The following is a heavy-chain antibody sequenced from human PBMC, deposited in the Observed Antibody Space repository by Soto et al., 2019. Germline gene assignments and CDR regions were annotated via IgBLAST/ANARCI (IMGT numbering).Heavy chain of an antibody. CDR3: ARVQYYYDSSGYYYFDY. V-gene: IGHV4-4*02. CDR2: IYHSGST. Sequence: SETLSLTCAVSGCSISSSNWWSWVRQPPGKGLEWIGEIYHSGSTNYNPSLKSRVTISVDKSKNQFSLKLSSVTAADTAVYYCARVQYYYDSSGYYYFDYWGQGTLVTVSS. J-gene: IGHJ4*02. D-gene: IGHD3-22*01. CDR1: GCSISSSNW.